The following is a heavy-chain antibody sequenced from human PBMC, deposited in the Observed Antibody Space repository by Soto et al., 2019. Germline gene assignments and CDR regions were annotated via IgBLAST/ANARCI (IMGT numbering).Heavy chain of an antibody. J-gene: IGHJ4*02. D-gene: IGHD3-3*01. CDR2: IYYSGST. CDR3: ARHIPSRFGVVIIGIDY. Sequence: SETLSLTCTVSGGSISSSSYYWGWIRQPPGKGLEWIGSIYYSGSTYYNPSLKSRVTISVDTSKNQFSLKLSSVTAADTAVYYCARHIPSRFGVVIIGIDYWGQGTLVTVSS. CDR1: GGSISSSSYY. V-gene: IGHV4-39*01.